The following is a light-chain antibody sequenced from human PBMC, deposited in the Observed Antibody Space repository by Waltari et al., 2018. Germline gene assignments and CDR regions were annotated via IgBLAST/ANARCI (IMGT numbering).Light chain of an antibody. J-gene: IGKJ2*01. Sequence: DIQMTQSPSTLSASVGARVTISCRASQSVGTWLAGYQQKPGKAPKLLIYMASSLDGGVPSRFSGSGSGTDFTLTISSLQPDDFATYSCQQYSSFSTFGQGTKV. V-gene: IGKV1-5*03. CDR2: MAS. CDR1: QSVGTW. CDR3: QQYSSFST.